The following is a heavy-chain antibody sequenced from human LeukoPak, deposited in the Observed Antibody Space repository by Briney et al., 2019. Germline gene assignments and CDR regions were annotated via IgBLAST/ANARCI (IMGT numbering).Heavy chain of an antibody. J-gene: IGHJ3*02. Sequence: GRSLRLSCAASGFTFSSYGMHWVRQAPGKGLEWVAVIWYDGSNKYYADSVKGRFTISRDNAKNSLYLQMNSLRVEDTAVYYCARDRRTVVTSPDALDIWGQGTMVTVSS. CDR1: GFTFSSYG. CDR2: IWYDGSNK. V-gene: IGHV3-33*01. CDR3: ARDRRTVVTSPDALDI. D-gene: IGHD4-23*01.